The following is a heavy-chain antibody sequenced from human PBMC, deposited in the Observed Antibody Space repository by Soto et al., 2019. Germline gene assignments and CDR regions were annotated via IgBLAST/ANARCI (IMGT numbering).Heavy chain of an antibody. J-gene: IGHJ6*02. CDR2: ISYDGSNK. CDR1: GFTFSSYA. CDR3: ARGLVIAAAGTAGMDV. Sequence: VQLVESGGGVVQPGRSLRLSCAASGFTFSSYAMHWVRQAPGKGLEWVAVISYDGSNKYYADSVKGRFTISRDNSKNTLYLQMNSLRAEDTAVYYCARGLVIAAAGTAGMDVWGQGTTVTVSS. D-gene: IGHD6-13*01. V-gene: IGHV3-30-3*01.